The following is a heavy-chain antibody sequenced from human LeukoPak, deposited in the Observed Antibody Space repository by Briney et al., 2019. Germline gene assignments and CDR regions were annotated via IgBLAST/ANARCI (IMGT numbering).Heavy chain of an antibody. CDR2: INHSGST. CDR3: ARGNDYFDY. V-gene: IGHV4-34*01. J-gene: IGHJ4*02. D-gene: IGHD1-1*01. Sequence: SETLSLTCAVCGSFSGYYWSWIRQPPGKGLEWIGEINHSGSTNYNPSLKSRVTISVDTSKNQFSLKLSSVTAADTAVYYCARGNDYFDYWGQGTLVTVSS. CDR1: GSFSGYY.